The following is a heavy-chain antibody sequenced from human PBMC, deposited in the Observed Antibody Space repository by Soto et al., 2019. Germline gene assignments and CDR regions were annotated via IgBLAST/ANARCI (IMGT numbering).Heavy chain of an antibody. Sequence: QLQLQESGPGLVKPSETLSLTCTVSGGSISSSSYYWGWIRQPPGKGLEWIGSIYYSGSTYYNPALNSRVTISVDTAKNQFSLKLSSVTAADTAVYYCARLSWGVDTAMVGLFDYWGQGTLVTVSS. V-gene: IGHV4-39*01. J-gene: IGHJ4*02. D-gene: IGHD5-18*01. CDR3: ARLSWGVDTAMVGLFDY. CDR2: IYYSGST. CDR1: GGSISSSSYY.